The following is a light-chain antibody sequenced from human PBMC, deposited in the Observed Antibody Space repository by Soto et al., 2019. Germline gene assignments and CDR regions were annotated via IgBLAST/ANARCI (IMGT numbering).Light chain of an antibody. CDR2: GAS. Sequence: IVLTQSPGPLSLSPEEIDTLSCRASQSVSRSHLAWYQHKPGQDPRLFMYGASNRATGIPDRFSGRGSGKAITLSISRLEPEDFAGYYCQHYGSSPRTVGQGPKLDIK. V-gene: IGKV3-20*01. CDR1: QSVSRSH. J-gene: IGKJ2*01. CDR3: QHYGSSPRT.